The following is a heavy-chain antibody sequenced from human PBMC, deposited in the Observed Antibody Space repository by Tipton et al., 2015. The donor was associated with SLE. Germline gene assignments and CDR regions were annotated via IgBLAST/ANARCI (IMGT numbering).Heavy chain of an antibody. J-gene: IGHJ4*02. CDR3: ARDVAPAAVPLFEY. D-gene: IGHD2-2*01. CDR1: GGSINSYF. CDR2: IYYSGST. V-gene: IGHV4-59*01. Sequence: TLSLTCTVSGGSINSYFWSWIRQPPGKGLEWIGYIYYSGSTNYNPSFKSRVTMSVDTSKNQISLKLSSVTAADTAVYYCARDVAPAAVPLFEYWGQGTLVTVSS.